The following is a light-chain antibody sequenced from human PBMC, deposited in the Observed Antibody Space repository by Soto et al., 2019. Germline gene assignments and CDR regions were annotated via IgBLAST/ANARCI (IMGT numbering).Light chain of an antibody. CDR3: QGYGDSSPT. CDR1: QTISNSY. V-gene: IGKV3-20*01. Sequence: EIVLTQSPGTLSLSPGERATLSCRASQTISNSYSAWYQQKPGQAPRLLIYGASTRATGIPERFSGSGSGTDFTLTLSRLEPGDFAVYYCQGYGDSSPTFGQGTKVEIK. CDR2: GAS. J-gene: IGKJ1*01.